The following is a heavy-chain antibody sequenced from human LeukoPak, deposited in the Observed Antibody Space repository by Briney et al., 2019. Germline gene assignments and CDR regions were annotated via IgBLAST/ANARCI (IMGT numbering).Heavy chain of an antibody. J-gene: IGHJ4*02. V-gene: IGHV1-3*01. CDR1: GYTFTSYA. Sequence: ASVKVSFKASGYTFTSYAMHWVRQAPGQRLEWLGCINAGNGNTKYSQKFQGRVTITRDTSASTAYMELSSLRSEDTAVYYCARGSMGYPYYFDYWAQGTLVTVSS. D-gene: IGHD3-16*02. CDR3: ARGSMGYPYYFDY. CDR2: INAGNGNT.